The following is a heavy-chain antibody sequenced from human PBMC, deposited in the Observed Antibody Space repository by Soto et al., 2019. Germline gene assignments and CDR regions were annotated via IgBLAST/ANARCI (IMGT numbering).Heavy chain of an antibody. D-gene: IGHD2-21*02. V-gene: IGHV3-30-3*01. CDR2: ISYDGSTE. J-gene: IGHJ4*02. CDR1: GFTFSPYT. Sequence: LGLSCAASGFTFSPYTMHCVRQAPVKGLEWVAVISYDGSTEYNPDSVKGRFTISRDNPKNTVYLQMNSLRAEDTAIYYCARGGGFCGGDCYKGGIDYWGQGTLVTVSS. CDR3: ARGGGFCGGDCYKGGIDY.